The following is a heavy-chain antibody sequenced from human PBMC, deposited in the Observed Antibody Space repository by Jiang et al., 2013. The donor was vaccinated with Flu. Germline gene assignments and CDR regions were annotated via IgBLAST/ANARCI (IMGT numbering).Heavy chain of an antibody. CDR2: SIIVGAP. J-gene: IGHJ6*02. D-gene: IGHD3-3*01. CDR3: ARQGRVLEWLLAYYYYGMDV. V-gene: IGHV4-39*01. CDR1: GGSISSSSYY. Sequence: KPSETLSLTCTVSGGSISSSSYYWGLDPPAPREGAGVGLGVSIIVGAPTTTRPLKSRVTISVDTSKNQFSLKLSSVTAADTAVYYCARQGRVLEWLLAYYYYGMDVWGQGTTVTVSS.